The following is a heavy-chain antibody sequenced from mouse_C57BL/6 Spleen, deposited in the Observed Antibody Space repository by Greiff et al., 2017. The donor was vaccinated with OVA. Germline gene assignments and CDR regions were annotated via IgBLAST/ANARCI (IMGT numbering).Heavy chain of an antibody. V-gene: IGHV14-3*01. CDR1: GFNIKNTY. J-gene: IGHJ4*01. D-gene: IGHD1-1*01. Sequence: VQLKQSVAELVRPGASVKLSCTASGFNIKNTYMHWVKQRPEQGLEWIGRIDPANGNTKYAPKFQGKATITADTSSNTAYLQLSSLTSEDTAIYYCASFITTVVASSDAMDYWGQGTSVTVSS. CDR2: IDPANGNT. CDR3: ASFITTVVASSDAMDY.